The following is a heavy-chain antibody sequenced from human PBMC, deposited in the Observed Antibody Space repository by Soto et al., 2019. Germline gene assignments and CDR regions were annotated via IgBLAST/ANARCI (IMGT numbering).Heavy chain of an antibody. CDR3: ASHSLSLVVIPASNYGMDV. Sequence: SLTCTVSGGSISSTNYYWAWIRQPPGKGLEWIGNIFYSGSTYSNPSLKNRVTISVDTSKTQFSLKLSSVTAPDTAVYYCASHSLSLVVIPASNYGMDVWERVTTGTFAS. CDR1: GGSISSTNYY. J-gene: IGHJ6*01. D-gene: IGHD2-2*01. V-gene: IGHV4-39*01. CDR2: IFYSGST.